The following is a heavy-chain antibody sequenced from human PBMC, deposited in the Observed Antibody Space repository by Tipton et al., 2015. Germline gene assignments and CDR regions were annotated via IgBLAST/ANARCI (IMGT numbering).Heavy chain of an antibody. CDR1: GYSISSGYH. Sequence: PGLVKPSETLSLTCTVSGYSISSGYHWSWIRQPPGKELEWIGYIQYSGSTNYNPSLKSRVTISVDTSKTQFSLKMSSVTAADTAVYYCARDLEHGMDVWGQGTTVTVSS. D-gene: IGHD5-24*01. V-gene: IGHV4-61*01. CDR2: IQYSGST. CDR3: ARDLEHGMDV. J-gene: IGHJ6*02.